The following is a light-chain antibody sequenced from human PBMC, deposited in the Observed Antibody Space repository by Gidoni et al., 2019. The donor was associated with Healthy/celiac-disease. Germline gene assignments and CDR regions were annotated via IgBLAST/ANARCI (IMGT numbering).Light chain of an antibody. Sequence: SSELTQDPAVSVALGQTVRITCQGDSLSSYYASWYQQKPGQAPVLVIYGKNNRPSGIPDRFPGSSSGNTASLTITGAQAEDEADYYCNSRDSSGNHRMFGGGTKLTVL. V-gene: IGLV3-19*01. CDR1: SLSSYY. CDR3: NSRDSSGNHRM. J-gene: IGLJ3*02. CDR2: GKN.